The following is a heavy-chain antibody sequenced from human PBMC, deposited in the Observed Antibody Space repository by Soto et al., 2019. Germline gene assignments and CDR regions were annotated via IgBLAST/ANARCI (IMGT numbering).Heavy chain of an antibody. D-gene: IGHD3-9*01. J-gene: IGHJ6*02. CDR1: GGSISSSSYY. Sequence: SETLSLTCTVSGGSISSSSYYWGWIRQPPGKGLEWIGSLYYSGSTFYNPSLKSRVTISVDTSKNSLYLQMNSLKTEDTAVYYCTRGLVDSSPPYTYHGMDVWGQGTTVTVSS. CDR2: LYYSGST. V-gene: IGHV4-39*07. CDR3: TRGLVDSSPPYTYHGMDV.